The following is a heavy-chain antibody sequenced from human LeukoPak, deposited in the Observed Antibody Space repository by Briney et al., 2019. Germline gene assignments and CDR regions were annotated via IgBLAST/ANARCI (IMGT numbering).Heavy chain of an antibody. J-gene: IGHJ5*02. D-gene: IGHD4-17*01. Sequence: AGGSLRLSCEASGFTFSSYAMHWVRQAPGKGLEWVALISYDGGNKYYADSVKGRFTISRDNSKNTVSLQMNSLRTEDTALYYCASSYGDYVWWFDPWGQGTLVTVSS. CDR3: ASSYGDYVWWFDP. CDR2: ISYDGGNK. CDR1: GFTFSSYA. V-gene: IGHV3-30-3*01.